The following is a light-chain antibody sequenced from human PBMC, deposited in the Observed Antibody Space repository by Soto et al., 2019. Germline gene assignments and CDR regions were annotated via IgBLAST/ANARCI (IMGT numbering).Light chain of an antibody. CDR1: QSVSNNY. J-gene: IGKJ1*01. Sequence: EIVLTQSPGTLSVSPGERDTLSCMASQSVSNNYLAWYQQKPGQAPRLLIYGASNRATGIPDRFSGSGSGTDFTLTISRLEPEDFAVYYCQQYGSSGTVGQGTKVDIK. V-gene: IGKV3-20*01. CDR3: QQYGSSGT. CDR2: GAS.